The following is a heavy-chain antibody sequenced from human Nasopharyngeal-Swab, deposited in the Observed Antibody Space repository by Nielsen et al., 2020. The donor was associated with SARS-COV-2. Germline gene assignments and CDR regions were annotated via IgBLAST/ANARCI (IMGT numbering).Heavy chain of an antibody. D-gene: IGHD1-26*01. J-gene: IGHJ4*02. CDR3: ARDAVGATIGFFYY. V-gene: IGHV7-4-1*02. CDR2: INTNTGNP. Sequence: WVRQAPGQGLEWMGGINTNTGNPTYAQGFTGRFVFSLDTSVSTAYLQISSLKAEDTAVYYCARDAVGATIGFFYYWGQGTLVTVSS.